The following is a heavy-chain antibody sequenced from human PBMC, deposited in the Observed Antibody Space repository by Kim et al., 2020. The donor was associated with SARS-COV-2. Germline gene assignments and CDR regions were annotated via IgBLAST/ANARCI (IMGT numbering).Heavy chain of an antibody. V-gene: IGHV4-39*07. D-gene: IGHD3-3*01. CDR3: ARADFWSGPRPFDY. CDR2: IYYGGST. CDR1: GGSISSSSYC. J-gene: IGHJ4*02. Sequence: SETLSLTCTVSGGSISSSSYCWGWIRQPPGKGLEWIGNIYYGGSTYYNPSLKSRVTISLDTSKNHFSLKLSSVTAADTAVYFCARADFWSGPRPFDYWGQGTLVTISS.